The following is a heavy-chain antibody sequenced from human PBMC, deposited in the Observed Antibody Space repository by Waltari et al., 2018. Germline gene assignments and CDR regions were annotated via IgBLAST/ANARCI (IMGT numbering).Heavy chain of an antibody. CDR3: AKYVGRGVVIAPTGWFDP. V-gene: IGHV3-23*01. Sequence: EVQLLESGGGLVQPGGSLRLSCAASGFTFSSYAMSWVRQAPGTGLEWVSAISGSGGSTYYADSVKGRFTISRDNSKNTLYLQMNSLRAEDTAVYYCAKYVGRGVVIAPTGWFDPWGQGTLVTVSS. D-gene: IGHD2-21*01. J-gene: IGHJ5*02. CDR2: ISGSGGST. CDR1: GFTFSSYA.